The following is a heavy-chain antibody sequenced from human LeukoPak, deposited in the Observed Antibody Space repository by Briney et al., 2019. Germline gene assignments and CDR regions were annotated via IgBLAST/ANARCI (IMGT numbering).Heavy chain of an antibody. CDR1: GYTFTGYC. CDR3: ARDGGAVAGVYYFDY. D-gene: IGHD6-19*01. CDR2: INPNSGGT. V-gene: IGHV1-2*02. Sequence: ASVKVSCKASGYTFTGYCMHWVRQAPGQGLEWMGWINPNSGGTNYAQKFQGRVTMTRDTSISTAYMELSRLRSDDTAVYYCARDGGAVAGVYYFDYWGQGTLVTVSS. J-gene: IGHJ4*02.